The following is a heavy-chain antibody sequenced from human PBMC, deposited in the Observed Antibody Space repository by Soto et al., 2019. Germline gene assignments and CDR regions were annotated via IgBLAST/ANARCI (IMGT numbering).Heavy chain of an antibody. CDR3: ARARFDSWSHIYYGLDV. D-gene: IGHD3-3*01. V-gene: IGHV4-34*01. CDR2: ITHGGST. CDR1: GGSFSAYS. J-gene: IGHJ6*02. Sequence: SETLSLTCGVYGGSFSAYSWTWLRQSPGKGLEWIGEITHGGSTDYNPALKSRLVMSVDTSKNKFSLRVTSVTAADAAVYFCARARFDSWSHIYYGLDVWGQGTTVTVSS.